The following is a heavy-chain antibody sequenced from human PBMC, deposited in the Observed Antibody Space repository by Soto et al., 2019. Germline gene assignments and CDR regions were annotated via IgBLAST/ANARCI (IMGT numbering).Heavy chain of an antibody. V-gene: IGHV3-23*01. CDR2: ISGSGGST. D-gene: IGHD6-13*01. J-gene: IGHJ4*02. Sequence: EVQLLESGGGLVQPGGSLRVCCAASGFTFSSYALSWVRLAPGKGLEWVSTISGSGGSTYYADSVKGRFTISRDNSKNTLYLQMNSLRAEDTAVYYCAKEAAAGLYYFDYWGQGTLVTVSS. CDR1: GFTFSSYA. CDR3: AKEAAAGLYYFDY.